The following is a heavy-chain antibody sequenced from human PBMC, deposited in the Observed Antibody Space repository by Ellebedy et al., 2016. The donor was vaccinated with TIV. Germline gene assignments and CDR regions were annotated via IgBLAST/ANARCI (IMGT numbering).Heavy chain of an antibody. D-gene: IGHD3-10*02. CDR2: ISSSGGTI. V-gene: IGHV3-11*01. Sequence: GESLKISCAASGFTFSDFCMTWIRQAPGKGLEWVSHISSSGGTIYYADSVKGRFTSSRDNAKDSLYLQMNSLRAEDTAVYYCARDTRFIDQQHNWFDPWGQGTQVTVSS. CDR3: ARDTRFIDQQHNWFDP. J-gene: IGHJ5*02. CDR1: GFTFSDFC.